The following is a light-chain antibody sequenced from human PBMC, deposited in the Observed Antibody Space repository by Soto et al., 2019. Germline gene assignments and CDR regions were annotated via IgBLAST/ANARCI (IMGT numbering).Light chain of an antibody. J-gene: IGKJ4*01. CDR1: QSVSSWY. CDR3: QQYGSSQFT. CDR2: GAS. Sequence: EIVLTQSPGTLSLSPGDRATLSCRASQSVSSWYLSWYQQKRGQAPRLLFYGASSRATGLPDRISGSGSGTELTLTISRMEHDDFAVYYCQQYGSSQFTFGGGTKVEIK. V-gene: IGKV3-20*01.